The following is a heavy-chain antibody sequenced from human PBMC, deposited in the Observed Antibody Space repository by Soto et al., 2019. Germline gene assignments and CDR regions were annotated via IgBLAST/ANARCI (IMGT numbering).Heavy chain of an antibody. CDR2: LYNSGNT. CDR1: GGSVSSYY. D-gene: IGHD6-25*01. J-gene: IGHJ6*02. CDR3: ARDGSDSYGLDV. V-gene: IGHV4-4*07. Sequence: QVQLQESGPGLVKPSETLSLTCTVSGGSVSSYYWSWVRQPAGKGLEWIGRLYNSGNTNYNPSLKSRVIMSAETSKNQFSLKLSSVTAADTAVYYCARDGSDSYGLDVWGQWTTVTVSS.